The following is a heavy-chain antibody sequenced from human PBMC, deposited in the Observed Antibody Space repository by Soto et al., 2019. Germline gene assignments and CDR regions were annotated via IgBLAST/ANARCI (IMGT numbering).Heavy chain of an antibody. CDR3: ARSLERPFGELSYDSSGYLLYYFDY. J-gene: IGHJ4*02. Sequence: QVQLVQSGAEVKKPGSSVKVSCKASGGTFSSYAISWVRQAPGQGLEWMGGIIPIFGTANYAQKFQGRVTITADESTSTAYMELSSLRSEDTAVYYCARSLERPFGELSYDSSGYLLYYFDYWGQGTLVTVSS. CDR2: IIPIFGTA. D-gene: IGHD3-22*01. CDR1: GGTFSSYA. V-gene: IGHV1-69*01.